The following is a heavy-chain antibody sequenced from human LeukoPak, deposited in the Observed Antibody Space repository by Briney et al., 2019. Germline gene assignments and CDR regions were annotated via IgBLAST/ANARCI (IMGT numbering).Heavy chain of an antibody. CDR3: TRDYPGVIDY. Sequence: GGSLRLXCTASGFTFGDYAMSWVRQAPGKGLEWVGFIKSKAYGGTTEYAASVKGRFTISRDDSKSIAYLQMNSLKTEDTAVYYCTRDYPGVIDYWGQGTLVTVSS. CDR1: GFTFGDYA. D-gene: IGHD2-21*01. V-gene: IGHV3-49*04. CDR2: IKSKAYGGTT. J-gene: IGHJ4*02.